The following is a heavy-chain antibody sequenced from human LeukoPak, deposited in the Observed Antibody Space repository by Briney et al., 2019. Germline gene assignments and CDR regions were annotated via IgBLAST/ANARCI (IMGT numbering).Heavy chain of an antibody. CDR1: GFTFSSYS. J-gene: IGHJ4*02. Sequence: GGSLRLSCAASGFTFSSYSMHWVRQAPGKGLEWISGISWNSGSIGYADSVKGRFTISRDNAKNSLYLQMNSLRAEDTAYYYCAKDIVAAAGIGFDYWGQGTLVTVSS. CDR3: AKDIVAAAGIGFDY. D-gene: IGHD6-13*01. CDR2: ISWNSGSI. V-gene: IGHV3-9*01.